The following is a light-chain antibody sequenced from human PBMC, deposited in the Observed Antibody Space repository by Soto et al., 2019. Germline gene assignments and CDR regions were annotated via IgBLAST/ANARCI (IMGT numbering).Light chain of an antibody. V-gene: IGKV3-20*01. J-gene: IGKJ1*01. CDR2: GAS. CDR3: QQYGSSWT. Sequence: EIVLTQSPGTLSLSPGERATLSCRASQSVSRSYLAWYQQKPGQAPRLLIYGASSRATGIPDRFSGSGSGTDFTLTISSLEPEDFTVYYCQQYGSSWTFGQGTKVEIK. CDR1: QSVSRSY.